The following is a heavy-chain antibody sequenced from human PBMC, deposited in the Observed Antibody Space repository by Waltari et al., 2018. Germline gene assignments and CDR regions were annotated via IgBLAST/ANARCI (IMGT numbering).Heavy chain of an antibody. CDR3: ARQGYSYGFGWFDP. CDR1: GGSISSSSYS. CDR2: IYYSGST. V-gene: IGHV4-39*01. D-gene: IGHD5-18*01. J-gene: IGHJ5*02. Sequence: QLQLQESGPGLVKPSETLPLTCTVSGGSISSSSYSVGWIRQPPGKGLEWIGSIYYSGSTYYNPSLKSRVTISVDTSKNQFSLKLSSVTAADTAVYYCARQGYSYGFGWFDPWGQGTLVTVSS.